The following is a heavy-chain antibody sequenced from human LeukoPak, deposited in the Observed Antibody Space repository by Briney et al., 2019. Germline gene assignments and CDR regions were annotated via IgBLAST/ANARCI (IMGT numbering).Heavy chain of an antibody. CDR2: ITASGDRT. CDR1: GFIFSDYV. Sequence: PGESLRLSCTASGFIFSDYVMIWVRQAPGKGLEWVSGITASGDRTYYGDSVKGRFTVSRDNSKNTVYLQMNRLRVDDTAVYYCARRDIVVIVSASDYWGQGTLVTVSS. D-gene: IGHD2-15*01. V-gene: IGHV3-23*01. J-gene: IGHJ4*02. CDR3: ARRDIVVIVSASDY.